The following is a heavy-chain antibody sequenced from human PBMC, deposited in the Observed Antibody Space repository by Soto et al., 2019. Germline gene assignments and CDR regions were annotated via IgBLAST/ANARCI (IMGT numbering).Heavy chain of an antibody. Sequence: ASVKVSCKASGYTFTGYYMHWVRQAPGQGLEWMGWINPNSGGTNYAQKFQGRVTMTRDTSISTAYMELSRLRSDDTAVYYCARDSSSSFGSDPWGQGTLVTVSS. D-gene: IGHD6-6*01. V-gene: IGHV1-2*02. J-gene: IGHJ5*02. CDR2: INPNSGGT. CDR3: ARDSSSSFGSDP. CDR1: GYTFTGYY.